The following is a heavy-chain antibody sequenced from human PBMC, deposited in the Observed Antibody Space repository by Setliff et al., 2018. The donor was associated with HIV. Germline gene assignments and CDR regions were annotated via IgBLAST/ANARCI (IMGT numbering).Heavy chain of an antibody. Sequence: SETLSLTCAVYGGSFSGNYWNWIRQPPGKGLEWIGEINHSANTNYSPSLKSRVTISVDTSKTQFSLKLNSVTAADTAVYYCARSSLHCGGGSCYLTWFDPWGQGTLVTVSS. V-gene: IGHV4-34*01. CDR2: INHSANT. J-gene: IGHJ5*02. CDR1: GGSFSGNY. D-gene: IGHD2-15*01. CDR3: ARSSLHCGGGSCYLTWFDP.